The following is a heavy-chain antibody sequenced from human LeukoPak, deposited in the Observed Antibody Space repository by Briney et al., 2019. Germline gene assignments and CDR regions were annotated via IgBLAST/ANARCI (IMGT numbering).Heavy chain of an antibody. D-gene: IGHD1-26*01. CDR2: ISSSGSTI. V-gene: IGHV3-11*04. CDR3: TTSPDAFDI. J-gene: IGHJ3*02. CDR1: GFTFSDYY. Sequence: GGSLRLSCAAFGFTFSDYYMSWIRQAPGKGREWVSYISSSGSTIYYADSVKGRLTISRDNAKNSLYLQMNSLRAEDTAVYYCTTSPDAFDIWGQGTMVTVSS.